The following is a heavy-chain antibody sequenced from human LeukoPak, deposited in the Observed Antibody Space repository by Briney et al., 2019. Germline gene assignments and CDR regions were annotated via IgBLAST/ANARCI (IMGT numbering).Heavy chain of an antibody. V-gene: IGHV1-69*04. J-gene: IGHJ4*02. CDR1: GQTFTGYY. D-gene: IGHD6-6*01. CDR3: AGEGYSSSSPFDY. Sequence: SVKVSCKASGQTFTGYYMHWVRQAPGQGLEWMGRIIPILGIANYAQKFQGRVTITADKSTSTAYMELSSLRSEDTAVYYCAGEGYSSSSPFDYWGQGTLVTVSS. CDR2: IIPILGIA.